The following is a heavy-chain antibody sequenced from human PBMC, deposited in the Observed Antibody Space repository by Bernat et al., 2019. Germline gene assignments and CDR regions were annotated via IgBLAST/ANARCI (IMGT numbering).Heavy chain of an antibody. V-gene: IGHV1-69*01. CDR3: ARDRKLRGYDNLTGYYGVGGDYYYMDV. D-gene: IGHD3-9*01. CDR2: IIPIFGTA. CDR1: GGTFSSYA. Sequence: QVQLVQSGAEVKKPGSSVKVSCKASGGTFSSYAISWVRQAPGQGLEWMGGIIPIFGTANYAQKFQGRVTITADESTSTAYMELSSLRSEDTAVYYCARDRKLRGYDNLTGYYGVGGDYYYMDVWGKGTTVTVSS. J-gene: IGHJ6*03.